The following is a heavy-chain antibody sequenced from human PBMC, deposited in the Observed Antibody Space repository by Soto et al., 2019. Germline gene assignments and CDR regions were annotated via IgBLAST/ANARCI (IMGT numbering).Heavy chain of an antibody. CDR3: AREAHFYGRSDVYDI. Sequence: EVHLVESGGGLVKPGVSLRRSCAASGFTFSIYSMTWVRQAPGQGLECVSSIDTSSNYIYYADSVKGRFTISRDNAKNSVYLQMTSLRADDTAVYYCAREAHFYGRSDVYDIWGQGTMVTVS. CDR2: IDTSSNYI. D-gene: IGHD4-17*01. V-gene: IGHV3-21*01. J-gene: IGHJ3*02. CDR1: GFTFSIYS.